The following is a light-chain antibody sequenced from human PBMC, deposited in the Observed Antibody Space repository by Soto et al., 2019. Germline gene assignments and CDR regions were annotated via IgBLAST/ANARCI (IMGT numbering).Light chain of an antibody. V-gene: IGKV3-20*01. J-gene: IGKJ5*01. CDR2: GAS. Sequence: EIMLNQSPATLSVSAGGTVTLSCRASQSFSSTYLAWYQQKPGQAPRLLIYGASSRATGIPDRFSGSGSGTDFTLIIKRLEPEDFAVYYCQQYGSSITFGQGTRLEIK. CDR1: QSFSSTY. CDR3: QQYGSSIT.